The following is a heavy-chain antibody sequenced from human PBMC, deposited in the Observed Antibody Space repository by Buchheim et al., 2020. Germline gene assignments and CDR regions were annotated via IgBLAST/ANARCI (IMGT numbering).Heavy chain of an antibody. CDR3: ASFILDFWSGYANNWFDP. CDR1: GYTFTGYY. Sequence: QVQLVQSGAEVKKPGASVKVSCKASGYTFTGYYMHWVRQAPGQGLEWMGRINPNSGGTNYAQKFQGRVTMTRDTSISTAYMELRKVRSDDTAVYYCASFILDFWSGYANNWFDPWGQGTL. V-gene: IGHV1-2*06. CDR2: INPNSGGT. D-gene: IGHD3-3*01. J-gene: IGHJ5*02.